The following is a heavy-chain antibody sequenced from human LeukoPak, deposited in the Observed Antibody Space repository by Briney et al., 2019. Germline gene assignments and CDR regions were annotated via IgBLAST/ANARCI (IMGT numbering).Heavy chain of an antibody. Sequence: SETLSLTCTVSVGSISSYYWSWIRQPPGKGLEWIGYIYYSGSTNYNPSLKSRVTISVDTSKNQSSLKLSSVTAADTAVYYCARRGSSGWYADFDYWGHGTLVTVSS. CDR2: IYYSGST. D-gene: IGHD6-19*01. CDR1: VGSISSYY. J-gene: IGHJ4*01. CDR3: ARRGSSGWYADFDY. V-gene: IGHV4-59*08.